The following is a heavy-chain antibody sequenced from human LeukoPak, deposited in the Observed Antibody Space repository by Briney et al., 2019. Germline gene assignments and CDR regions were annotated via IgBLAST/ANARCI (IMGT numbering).Heavy chain of an antibody. CDR2: IKQDGSEK. V-gene: IGHV3-7*01. CDR3: WLLIPDYGVDV. D-gene: IGHD3-22*01. J-gene: IGHJ6*02. Sequence: GGSLRLSCAASGITFRNYWMSWVRQAPGKGLEWVANIKQDGSEKYYVDSVRGRFTISRDNAQNLLYLQMSSLRVEDTAVYYSWLLIPDYGVDVWGQGIVVTVSS. CDR1: GITFRNYW.